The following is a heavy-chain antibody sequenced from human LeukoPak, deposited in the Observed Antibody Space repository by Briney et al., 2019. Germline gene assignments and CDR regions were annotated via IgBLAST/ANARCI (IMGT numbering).Heavy chain of an antibody. CDR2: MFYSGST. CDR3: ARDRVVVPAAIESDYYYYYMDV. V-gene: IGHV4-39*07. D-gene: IGHD2-2*02. CDR1: GDSIGNSDYF. Sequence: PSETLSLTCTVSGDSIGNSDYFWGWFRQPPGKGLEWIGSMFYSGSTYYNPSLKSRVTTPVDTSKNQFSLKLTSVTAADTAVYYCARDRVVVPAAIESDYYYYYMDVWGKGTTVTVSS. J-gene: IGHJ6*03.